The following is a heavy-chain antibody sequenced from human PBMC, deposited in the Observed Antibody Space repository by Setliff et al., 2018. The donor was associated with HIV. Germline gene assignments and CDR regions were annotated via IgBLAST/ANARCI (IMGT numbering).Heavy chain of an antibody. Sequence: NLSLTCTVSGGSISSGNYYWGWIRQPAGKGLEWIGHIHTSGATNYGPFLKSRVTTSLDTSKNQFSLNLSSVTAADTAVYYCARVEIMELRGNWFDPWGQGTLVTVSS. CDR1: GGSISSGNYY. J-gene: IGHJ5*02. D-gene: IGHD1-7*01. CDR3: ARVEIMELRGNWFDP. V-gene: IGHV4-61*09. CDR2: IHTSGAT.